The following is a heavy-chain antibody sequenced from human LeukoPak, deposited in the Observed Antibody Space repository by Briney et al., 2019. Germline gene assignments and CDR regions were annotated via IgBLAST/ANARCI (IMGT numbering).Heavy chain of an antibody. V-gene: IGHV4-39*01. CDR1: GDSISSSSYH. D-gene: IGHD3-10*01. J-gene: IGHJ4*02. CDR2: IYYTGTT. CDR3: ARQNSDYYGPDY. Sequence: SETLSLTCTVSGDSISSSSYHWDWIRQPPGKGLEWIGHIYYTGTTNYNSSLKSRVTISVDTSKNQFSLKLNSVTAADTAVYYCARQNSDYYGPDYWGQGALVTVSS.